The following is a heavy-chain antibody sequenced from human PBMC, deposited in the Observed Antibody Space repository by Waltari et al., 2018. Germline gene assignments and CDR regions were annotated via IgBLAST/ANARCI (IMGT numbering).Heavy chain of an antibody. CDR1: GGTFRSYA. Sequence: QVQLVQSGAEVKKPGSSVKVSCKASGGTFRSYAISWVRQAPGQGLEWMGGIIPIFGTANYAQKFQGRVTITADESTSTAYMELSSLRSEDTAVYYCARAGSYCSGGSCYPLDYWGQGTLVTVSS. CDR2: IIPIFGTA. J-gene: IGHJ4*02. V-gene: IGHV1-69*01. CDR3: ARAGSYCSGGSCYPLDY. D-gene: IGHD2-15*01.